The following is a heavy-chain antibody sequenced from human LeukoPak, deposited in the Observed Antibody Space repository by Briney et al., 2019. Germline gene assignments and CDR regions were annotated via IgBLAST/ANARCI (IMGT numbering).Heavy chain of an antibody. CDR3: ARGSPDYYDSSGYPPGLYYFDY. J-gene: IGHJ4*02. Sequence: GGSLRLSCAASGFTVSSNYMSWVRQAPGKGLEWVSVIYSGGSTYYADSVKGRFSISRDNSKNTLYLQMNSLRAEDTAVYYCARGSPDYYDSSGYPPGLYYFDYWGQGTLVTVSS. V-gene: IGHV3-66*01. CDR2: IYSGGST. CDR1: GFTVSSNY. D-gene: IGHD3-22*01.